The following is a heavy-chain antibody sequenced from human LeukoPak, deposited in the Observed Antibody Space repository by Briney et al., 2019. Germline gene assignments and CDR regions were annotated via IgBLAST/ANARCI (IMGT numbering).Heavy chain of an antibody. CDR3: ARGLLYCSGGSCYYGFDY. Sequence: ASETLSLTCTVSGGSISSYYWSWIRQPPGKGLEWMGYIYYSGSTNYNPSLKSRVTISVDTSKNQFSLKLSSVTAADTAVYYCARGLLYCSGGSCYYGFDYWGQGTLVTVSS. D-gene: IGHD2-15*01. J-gene: IGHJ4*02. CDR2: IYYSGST. CDR1: GGSISSYY. V-gene: IGHV4-59*01.